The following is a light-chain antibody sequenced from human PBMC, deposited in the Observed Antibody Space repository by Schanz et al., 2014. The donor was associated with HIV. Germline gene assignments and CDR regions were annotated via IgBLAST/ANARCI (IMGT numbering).Light chain of an antibody. V-gene: IGLV2-14*03. Sequence: QSVLTQPASVSGSPGQSITISCTGVSSDTDGYYSVSWYQQHPDKAPKLLIFDVINRPLGISNRFSGSQSGNTASLTISGLQAGDEADYYCGSFATATTWVFGGGTKLTVL. CDR1: SSDTDGYYS. CDR3: GSFATATTWV. CDR2: DVI. J-gene: IGLJ3*02.